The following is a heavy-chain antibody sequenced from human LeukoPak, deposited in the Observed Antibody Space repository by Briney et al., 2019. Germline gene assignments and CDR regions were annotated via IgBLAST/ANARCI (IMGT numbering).Heavy chain of an antibody. CDR2: FDPEDGET. D-gene: IGHD2-2*01. V-gene: IGHV1-24*01. CDR3: ATPRRDQLLLGLDY. J-gene: IGHJ4*02. CDR1: GYTLTELS. Sequence: GASVKVSCKVSGYTLTELSIHWVRQPPGNGLEWMGGFDPEDGETIYAQKFQGRVTMTEDTSTDTAYMELSSLRSEDTAVYYCATPRRDQLLLGLDYWGQGTLVTVSS.